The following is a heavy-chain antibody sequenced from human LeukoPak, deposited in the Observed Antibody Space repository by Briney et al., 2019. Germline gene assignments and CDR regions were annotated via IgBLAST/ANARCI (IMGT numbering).Heavy chain of an antibody. CDR2: ISSSSSTI. CDR3: ARERPYYYGSGTYTGDGFDI. D-gene: IGHD3-10*01. CDR1: GFTFSTHG. Sequence: GGSPRLSCAASGFTFSTHGMHWVRQAPGKGLEWISYISSSSSTIYYADSVKGRFTISRDNAKNSLYLQMNSLRAEDTAVYYCARERPYYYGSGTYTGDGFDIWGQGTMVTVSS. J-gene: IGHJ3*02. V-gene: IGHV3-48*01.